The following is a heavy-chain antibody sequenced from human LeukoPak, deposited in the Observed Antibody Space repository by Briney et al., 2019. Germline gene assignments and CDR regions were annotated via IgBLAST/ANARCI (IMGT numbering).Heavy chain of an antibody. J-gene: IGHJ6*02. CDR1: GGSISSYY. V-gene: IGHV4-59*12. CDR2: IYYSGST. D-gene: IGHD5-18*01. Sequence: SETLSLTCTVSGGSISSYYWSWIRQPPGKGLEWIGYIYYSGSTNYNPSLKSRVTISVGTSKNQFSLKLSSVTAADTAVYYCAASGYSYGPYYGMDVWGQGTTVTVSS. CDR3: AASGYSYGPYYGMDV.